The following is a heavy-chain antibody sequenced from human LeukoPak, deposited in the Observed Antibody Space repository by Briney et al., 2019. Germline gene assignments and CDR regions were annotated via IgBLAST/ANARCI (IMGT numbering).Heavy chain of an antibody. V-gene: IGHV1-69*05. CDR1: GGTFSSYA. D-gene: IGHD6-6*01. J-gene: IGHJ6*03. CDR3: ARGIAAAPPYYYYYYMDV. Sequence: ASVKVSCKASGGTFSSYAISWVRQAPGQGLEWMGGIIPIFGTANYAQKFQGRVTITTDESTSTAYMELSSLRSEDTAVYYCARGIAAAPPYYYYYYMDVWGKGTTVTVSS. CDR2: IIPIFGTA.